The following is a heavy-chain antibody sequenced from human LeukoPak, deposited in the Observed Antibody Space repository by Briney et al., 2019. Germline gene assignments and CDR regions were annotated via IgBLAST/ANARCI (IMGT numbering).Heavy chain of an antibody. CDR1: GFTFSSYA. J-gene: IGHJ3*02. CDR2: ISGSGGST. CDR3: AKVAMMVVVIIPDAFDI. V-gene: IGHV3-23*01. D-gene: IGHD3-22*01. Sequence: GGSLRLSCAASGFTFSSYAMTWVRQAPGKGLEWVSGISGSGGSTYYGDSVKGRFTISRDNSKNTLYLQMNSLRAEDTAVYYCAKVAMMVVVIIPDAFDIWGQGTMVTVSS.